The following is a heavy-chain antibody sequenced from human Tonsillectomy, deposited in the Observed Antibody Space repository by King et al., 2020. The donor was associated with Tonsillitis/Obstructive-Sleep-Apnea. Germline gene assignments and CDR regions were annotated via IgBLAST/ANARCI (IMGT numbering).Heavy chain of an antibody. Sequence: VQLVESGAEGKKPGESLKISCKGSGYSFTSYWIGWVRQMPGKGLEWMGIIYPGDSDTSYSPSFQGQVAISADKSISTAYLQWSSLKASDTAMYYCARRFRDYGDYGAFDIWGQGTMVTVSS. CDR3: ARRFRDYGDYGAFDI. CDR2: IYPGDSDT. J-gene: IGHJ3*02. D-gene: IGHD4-17*01. CDR1: GYSFTSYW. V-gene: IGHV5-51*01.